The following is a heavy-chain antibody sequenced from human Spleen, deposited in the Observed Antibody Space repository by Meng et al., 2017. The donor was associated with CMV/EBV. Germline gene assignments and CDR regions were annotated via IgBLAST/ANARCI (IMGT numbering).Heavy chain of an antibody. CDR1: GGSISSGGYY. Sequence: AVSGGSISSGGYYWRWIRQHPGKGLEWIGYIYYIGTTYYNPSLKSRVAISVDTSKNYFSLKLSSVTAADTAVYYCARDDQQGGYFDLWGRGTLVTVSS. CDR3: ARDDQQGGYFDL. J-gene: IGHJ4*02. V-gene: IGHV4-31*11. CDR2: IYYIGTT. D-gene: IGHD2-2*01.